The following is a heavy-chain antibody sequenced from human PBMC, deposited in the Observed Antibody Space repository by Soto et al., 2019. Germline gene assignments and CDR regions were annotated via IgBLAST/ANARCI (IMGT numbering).Heavy chain of an antibody. CDR3: ARDLFDYLDDY. CDR2: IYSGGST. J-gene: IGHJ4*02. D-gene: IGHD3-16*01. V-gene: IGHV3-66*01. CDR1: GFTVSSNY. Sequence: EVQLVESGGGLVQPGGSLRLSCAASGFTVSSNYMSWVRQAPGKGLEWVSVIYSGGSTYYADSVKGRFTISRDNSKNTLYLQMNSLRAEDTAVYYCARDLFDYLDDYWGQGTLVTVSS.